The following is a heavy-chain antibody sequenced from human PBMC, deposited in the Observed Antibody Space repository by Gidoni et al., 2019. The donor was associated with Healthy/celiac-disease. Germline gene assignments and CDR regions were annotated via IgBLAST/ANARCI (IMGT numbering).Heavy chain of an antibody. Sequence: QVQLQQWGAGLLKPSETLSLTCAVYGGSFSGYYWSWIRQPPGQGLAWLVEINHSGSTNYNPSLKSRVTISVDTSKNQFSLKLSSVTAADTAVYYCARGHPKIVVVPAAIRRSPSGGSPRSGRGDSYYMDVWGKGTTVTVSS. J-gene: IGHJ6*03. V-gene: IGHV4-34*01. CDR1: GGSFSGYY. CDR3: ARGHPKIVVVPAAIRRSPSGGSPRSGRGDSYYMDV. D-gene: IGHD2-2*02. CDR2: INHSGST.